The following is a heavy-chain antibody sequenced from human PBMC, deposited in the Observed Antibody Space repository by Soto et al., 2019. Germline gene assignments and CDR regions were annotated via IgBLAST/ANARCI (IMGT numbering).Heavy chain of an antibody. V-gene: IGHV1-8*01. Sequence: ASVKVSCKASGYTFTSYDINWVRQATGQGLEWMGWMNPNSGNTGYAQKFQGRVTMTRNTSISTAYMELSSLRSEDTAVYYCARVQRICYDYYHYYYMDGWGKGITVTVSS. CDR3: ARVQRICYDYYHYYYMDG. J-gene: IGHJ6*03. D-gene: IGHD2-15*01. CDR1: GYTFTSYD. CDR2: MNPNSGNT.